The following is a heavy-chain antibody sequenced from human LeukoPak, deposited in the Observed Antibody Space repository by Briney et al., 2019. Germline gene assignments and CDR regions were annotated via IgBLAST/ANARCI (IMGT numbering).Heavy chain of an antibody. CDR1: GFTLSSDY. CDR3: ARDQFYAFDI. J-gene: IGHJ3*02. V-gene: IGHV3-48*02. CDR2: ISRSRSTI. Sequence: GGSLRLSCAGSGFTLSSDYMRWVRQAPGKGVEWVSYISRSRSTIYYADSVKGRFTISTDNAKNSLYLRMNSLRDEDTAVYYCARDQFYAFDIWGQGTLVTVSS.